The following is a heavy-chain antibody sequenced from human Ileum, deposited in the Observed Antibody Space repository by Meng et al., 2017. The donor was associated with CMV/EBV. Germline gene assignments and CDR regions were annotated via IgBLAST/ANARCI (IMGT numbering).Heavy chain of an antibody. Sequence: GESLKISCAASGFTFSDHWMHWVRQAPGKGLEWVAFIRFDGSYKYYADSVKGRFTISRDNSKNTLYLQMNSLRAEDTAVYYCAKGGSGSYPTYGMDVWGQGTTVTVSS. CDR1: GFTFSDHW. CDR3: AKGGSGSYPTYGMDV. J-gene: IGHJ6*02. V-gene: IGHV3-30*02. CDR2: IRFDGSYK. D-gene: IGHD1-26*01.